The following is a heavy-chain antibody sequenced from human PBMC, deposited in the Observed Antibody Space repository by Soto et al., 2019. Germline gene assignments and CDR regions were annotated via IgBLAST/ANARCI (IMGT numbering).Heavy chain of an antibody. Sequence: QVHLVQSGAEEKKPGASVKVSCQGSGYAFTTYGITWVRQAPGQGLEWMGWISAHNGNTNYAQKLQGRVTVTRDTSTSTAYMELRSVRYDDTAVYYCARGRYGDYWGQGALVTVSS. CDR2: ISAHNGNT. CDR3: ARGRYGDY. D-gene: IGHD1-1*01. V-gene: IGHV1-18*01. J-gene: IGHJ4*02. CDR1: GYAFTTYG.